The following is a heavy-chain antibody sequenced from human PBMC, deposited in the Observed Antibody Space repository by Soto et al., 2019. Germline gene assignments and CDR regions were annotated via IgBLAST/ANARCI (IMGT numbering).Heavy chain of an antibody. Sequence: EVQLVESGGGLVQPGGSLRLSCAASGFTFSSHWMHGVRQAPGKGLVWVSRINGDGSSTTYADSVKGRFTISRDDAKSTLYLQMNSLRAEDTAVYDCARGLEEWGKPKVIWGQGTVVTVSS. CDR2: INGDGSST. CDR1: GFTFSSHW. CDR3: ARGLEEWGKPKVI. D-gene: IGHD3-16*01. J-gene: IGHJ3*02. V-gene: IGHV3-74*01.